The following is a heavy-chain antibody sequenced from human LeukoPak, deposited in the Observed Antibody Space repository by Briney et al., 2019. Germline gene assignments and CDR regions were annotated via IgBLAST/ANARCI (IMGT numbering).Heavy chain of an antibody. D-gene: IGHD6-6*01. CDR1: CGSISSGGYY. CDR3: ARAVAARNAEYFQH. V-gene: IGHV4-31*03. Sequence: SQTLSLTCTVSCGSISSGGYYWSWIRQHPGKGLWWIGYIYYSGSTYYNPSLKSRVTISVDTSKNQFSLKLSSVIAADTAVYYCARAVAARNAEYFQHWGQGTLVTVSS. CDR2: IYYSGST. J-gene: IGHJ1*01.